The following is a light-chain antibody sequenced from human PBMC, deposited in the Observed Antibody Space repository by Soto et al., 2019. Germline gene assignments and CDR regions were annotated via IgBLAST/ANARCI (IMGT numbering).Light chain of an antibody. CDR1: QSISDW. Sequence: DIQMTQSPSTLSASVGDRVTITCRASQSISDWLAWYQQRSGKAPKLLIYKASSLQSGVPPRFGGSGSGTEFTLTISSLPPDDFATYYCQQYNRFPYTFGQGTKLEIK. CDR2: KAS. CDR3: QQYNRFPYT. J-gene: IGKJ2*01. V-gene: IGKV1-5*03.